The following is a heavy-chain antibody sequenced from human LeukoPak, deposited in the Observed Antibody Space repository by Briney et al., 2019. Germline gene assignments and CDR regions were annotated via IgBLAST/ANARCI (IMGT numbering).Heavy chain of an antibody. D-gene: IGHD3-3*02. J-gene: IGHJ4*02. CDR2: IKRDGSEK. Sequence: GGSLRLSCAASKFMFSTYCMGWVRQTPGKGLEWVANIKRDGSEKYSVDSVKGRFTISRDNAKNSLYLQMNSLRAEDTAVYYCARVILSIPQQGADEPFFFDFWGRGTLVTVSS. CDR1: KFMFSTYC. CDR3: ARVILSIPQQGADEPFFFDF. V-gene: IGHV3-7*03.